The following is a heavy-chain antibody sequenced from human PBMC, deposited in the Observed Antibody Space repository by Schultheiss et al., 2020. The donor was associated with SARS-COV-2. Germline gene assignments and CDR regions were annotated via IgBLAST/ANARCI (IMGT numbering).Heavy chain of an antibody. CDR1: GFTFSSYG. CDR3: ARRGWQQLFDY. J-gene: IGHJ4*02. V-gene: IGHV3-30*03. CDR2: ISYDGSNK. Sequence: GESLKISCAASGFTFSSYGMHWVRQAPGKGLEWVAVISYDGSNKYYADSVKGRFTISRDNSKNTLYLQMNSLRAEDTAVYYCARRGWQQLFDYWGQGTLVTVSS. D-gene: IGHD6-13*01.